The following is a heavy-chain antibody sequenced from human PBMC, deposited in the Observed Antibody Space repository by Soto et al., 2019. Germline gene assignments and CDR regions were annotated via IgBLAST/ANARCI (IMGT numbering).Heavy chain of an antibody. J-gene: IGHJ3*01. CDR3: ARFYGNAFDV. V-gene: IGHV4-39*02. CDR2: IYYDGST. D-gene: IGHD3-10*01. CDR1: GGSITTSSYN. Sequence: QLQLQESGPGLVKPSETLSLTCSVSGGSITTSSYNWDWIRQPPGKGLEWIGTIYYDGSTSYNPSLRSQVTISVETSKNHFALKVNSLTAADTPVYYCARFYGNAFDVWGRGTVVTVSS.